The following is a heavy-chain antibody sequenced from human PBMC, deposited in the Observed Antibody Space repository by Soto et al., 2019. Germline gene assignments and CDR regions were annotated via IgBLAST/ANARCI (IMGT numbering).Heavy chain of an antibody. Sequence: EVQLVESGGGLVQPGGSLRLSCAASGFTFSSYWMSWVRQAPRKGLEWVANIKGDGNEIYYVDSVKGRFTISRDNAKNSLYLQMNSLRAEDTAVYYCARLVSAAANDYWGQGALVTVSS. J-gene: IGHJ4*02. V-gene: IGHV3-7*04. CDR2: IKGDGNEI. CDR1: GFTFSSYW. D-gene: IGHD1-26*01. CDR3: ARLVSAAANDY.